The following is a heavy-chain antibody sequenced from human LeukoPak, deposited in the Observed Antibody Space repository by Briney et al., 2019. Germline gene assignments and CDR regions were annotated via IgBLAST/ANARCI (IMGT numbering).Heavy chain of an antibody. J-gene: IGHJ4*02. Sequence: GGSLRLSCAASTFTFSSDSMNWVRQAPGKGLEWVSSISSSIDYIYYADSVKGRFTISRDNAKNSLYLQMNSLRVEDSAVYYCARDSGSSWREGLNYWGQGTLVTVSS. CDR2: ISSSIDYI. D-gene: IGHD6-13*01. CDR3: ARDSGSSWREGLNY. V-gene: IGHV3-21*01. CDR1: TFTFSSDS.